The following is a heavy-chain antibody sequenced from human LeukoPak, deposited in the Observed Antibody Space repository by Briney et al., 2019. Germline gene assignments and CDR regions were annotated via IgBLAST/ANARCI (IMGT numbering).Heavy chain of an antibody. J-gene: IGHJ4*02. Sequence: PGRSLRLSCAASGFTFSSYSMNWVRQAPGKGLEWVSSISSSSSYIYYADSVKGRFTISRDNAKNSLYLQMNSLRAEDTAVYYCARDGRDSRDLQLWLPRFDYWGQGTLVTVSS. CDR1: GFTFSSYS. V-gene: IGHV3-21*01. CDR2: ISSSSSYI. D-gene: IGHD5-18*01. CDR3: ARDGRDSRDLQLWLPRFDY.